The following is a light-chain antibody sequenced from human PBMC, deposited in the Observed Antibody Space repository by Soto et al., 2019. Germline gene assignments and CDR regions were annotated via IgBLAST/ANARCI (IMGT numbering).Light chain of an antibody. CDR1: QSVSSN. J-gene: IGKJ1*01. CDR3: HQRQSWPRT. V-gene: IGKV3-11*01. CDR2: HTS. Sequence: VMMQYLPTMCVRPGEEATISCRASQSVSSNLVWYQHRPGQAPRLLIYHTSNRATGIPARFSGSGSGTDFTLTISSLEPEDFAVYYCHQRQSWPRTFGQGTKVDIK.